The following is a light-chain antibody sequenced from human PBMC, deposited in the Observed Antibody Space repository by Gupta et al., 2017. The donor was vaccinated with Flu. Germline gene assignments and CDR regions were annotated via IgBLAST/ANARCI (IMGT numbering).Light chain of an antibody. CDR1: QSLSSW. J-gene: IGKJ4*01. V-gene: IGKV1-5*03. CDR2: KAS. CDR3: QQYDSYSLT. Sequence: FPMTQLPSTLSAYVGDRVTITCRASQSLSSWLAWYQQKPGKAPNLLIYKASNLESGVPSRFSGSGSGTEFTLTISSLQPDDFATYYCQQYDSYSLTFGGGTKVEI.